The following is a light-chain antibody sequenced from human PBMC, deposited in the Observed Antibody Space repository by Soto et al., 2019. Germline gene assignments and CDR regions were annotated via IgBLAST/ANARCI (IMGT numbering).Light chain of an antibody. V-gene: IGKV1-5*03. CDR1: QSIGSW. CDR3: QQFNSYTSQWT. CDR2: NAS. Sequence: DIQMTQSPATLSASVGDTVTITCRASQSIGSWLAWYQQIPGKAPKLLIYNASIVEFGVPSRFSGSGSGTEFTLSINSLQPEDFATDYGQQFNSYTSQWTFGPGTKVEIK. J-gene: IGKJ1*01.